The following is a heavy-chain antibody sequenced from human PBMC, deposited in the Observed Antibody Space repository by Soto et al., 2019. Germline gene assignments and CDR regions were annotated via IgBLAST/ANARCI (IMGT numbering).Heavy chain of an antibody. CDR3: AIDRYGSGSSNAFDI. V-gene: IGHV3-48*01. D-gene: IGHD3-10*01. J-gene: IGHJ3*02. Sequence: EVQLVQSGGGLVQPGGSLRLSCAASGFPFNGDGINWVRQAPGKRLEWVSYISSRGSTIYYADAVKGRFTISRDNAKNSLYLQMNSLRAEDTAIYYCAIDRYGSGSSNAFDIWGQGRMVTVSS. CDR2: ISSRGSTI. CDR1: GFPFNGDG.